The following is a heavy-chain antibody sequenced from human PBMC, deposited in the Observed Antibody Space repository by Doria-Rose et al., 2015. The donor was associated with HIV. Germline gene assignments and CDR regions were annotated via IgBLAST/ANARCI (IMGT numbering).Heavy chain of an antibody. CDR3: ARMGSYRELDY. CDR2: TYYTGTS. D-gene: IGHD3-3*01. V-gene: IGHV4-31*03. J-gene: IGHJ4*02. Sequence: LTCSVSGASVSSRGYYWNWLRHFPGKGLESLGYTYYTGTSDYSPSLKSRLNMAVDTSKNQFSLKLSFVTVADTAVYYCARMGSYRELDYWGQGALVIVSA. CDR1: GASVSSRGYY.